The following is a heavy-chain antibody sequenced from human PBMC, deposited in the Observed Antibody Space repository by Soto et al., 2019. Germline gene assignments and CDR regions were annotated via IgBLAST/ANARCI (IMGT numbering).Heavy chain of an antibody. Sequence: EVHLVESGGGLVKPGGSLRLSCAASGFTFSTYSMNWVRQAPGKGLEWVSSISTSNSRTYYADSLRGRFTISRDNAKNSLYLHLNSLRAEDTAVYYCAREKRSASSCYSENWGQGTLVTVSS. D-gene: IGHD2-2*02. CDR1: GFTFSTYS. J-gene: IGHJ4*02. V-gene: IGHV3-21*01. CDR2: ISTSNSRT. CDR3: AREKRSASSCYSEN.